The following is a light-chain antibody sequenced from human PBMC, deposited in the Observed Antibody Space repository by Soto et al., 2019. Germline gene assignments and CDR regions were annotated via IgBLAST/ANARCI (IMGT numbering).Light chain of an antibody. CDR2: GAS. V-gene: IGKV3-20*01. CDR3: QHFGGSPPIT. CDR1: QSVSSNS. J-gene: IGKJ5*01. Sequence: EIVLTQSPGTLSLSPGEGATLSCRASQSVSSNSLAWYQQKPGQAPRLLIYGASSRATGIPDRFSGSGSGTDFTLTISRLEPEDFAVYYCQHFGGSPPITFGQGTRLEIK.